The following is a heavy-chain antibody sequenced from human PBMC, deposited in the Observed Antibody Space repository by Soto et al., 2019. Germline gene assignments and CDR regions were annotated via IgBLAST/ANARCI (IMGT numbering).Heavy chain of an antibody. CDR3: ARDQEDWTKESDAFDI. V-gene: IGHV1-18*01. J-gene: IGHJ3*02. Sequence: QVQLVQSGAEVKKPGASVKVSCKASGYTFTNYGINWVRQAPGQGLEWMGWISAFNGDTNYIQKIQGRVTMTTDTXTXXAYLERRGLRSDDTAVDYCARDQEDWTKESDAFDIWGQGTMVTVSS. D-gene: IGHD1-1*01. CDR1: GYTFTNYG. CDR2: ISAFNGDT.